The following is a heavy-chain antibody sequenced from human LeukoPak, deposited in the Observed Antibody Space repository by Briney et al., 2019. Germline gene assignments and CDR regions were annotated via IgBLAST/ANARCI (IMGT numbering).Heavy chain of an antibody. CDR1: GGSISSSSYY. V-gene: IGHV4-39*01. CDR2: IYYSGST. CDR3: ARRQLTSYGDPFDY. Sequence: PSETLSLTCTVSGGSISSSSYYWGWIRQPPGKGLEWIGSIYYSGSTYYNPSLKSRVTISVDTSKNQFSLNLSSVTAADTAVYYCARRQLTSYGDPFDYWGQGTLVTVSS. D-gene: IGHD4-17*01. J-gene: IGHJ4*02.